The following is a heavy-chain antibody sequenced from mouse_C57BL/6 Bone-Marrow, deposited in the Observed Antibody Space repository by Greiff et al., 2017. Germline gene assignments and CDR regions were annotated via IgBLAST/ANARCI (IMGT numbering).Heavy chain of an antibody. CDR3: ARVDSSV. V-gene: IGHV5-4*03. D-gene: IGHD3-2*02. CDR2: ISDGGSYT. CDR1: GFTFSSYA. Sequence: EVMLVESGGGLVKPGGSLKLSCAASGFTFSSYAMSWVRQTPEKRLEWVATISDGGSYTYYPDNVQGRFTISRDNAKNNLYLQMSHLKSEDTAMYYCARVDSSVWGQGTTLTVSS. J-gene: IGHJ2*01.